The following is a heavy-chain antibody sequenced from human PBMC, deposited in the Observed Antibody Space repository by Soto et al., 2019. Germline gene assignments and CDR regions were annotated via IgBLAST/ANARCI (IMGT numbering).Heavy chain of an antibody. CDR1: GFTFSSYA. V-gene: IGHV3-23*01. Sequence: PGGSLRLSCAASGFTFSSYAMSWVRQAPGKGLEWVSAISGGGGSTYYADSVKGRFTISRDNSKNTLSLQMDSLRAEDTATYYCAKIGHIGNWFFDYCGQGTLVTVSS. J-gene: IGHJ4*02. CDR3: AKIGHIGNWFFDY. D-gene: IGHD1-1*01. CDR2: ISGGGGST.